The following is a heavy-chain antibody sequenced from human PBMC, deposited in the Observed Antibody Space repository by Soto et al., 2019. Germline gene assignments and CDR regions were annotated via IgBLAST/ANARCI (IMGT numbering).Heavy chain of an antibody. D-gene: IGHD1-26*01. Sequence: QVQLVESGGGVVQPGRSLRLSCAASGFTFSSYGMHWVRQAPGKGLEWVAVVSYDGNNKYYADSVKGRFTISRDNSKNTLYLQMTSRRAEDTAVYYCAKDYLSWELDFDSWGQGTLVTVSS. CDR3: AKDYLSWELDFDS. CDR1: GFTFSSYG. V-gene: IGHV3-30*18. J-gene: IGHJ4*02. CDR2: VSYDGNNK.